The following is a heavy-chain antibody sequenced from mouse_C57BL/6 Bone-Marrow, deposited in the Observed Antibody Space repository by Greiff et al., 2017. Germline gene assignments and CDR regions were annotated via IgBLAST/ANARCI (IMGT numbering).Heavy chain of an antibody. CDR3: AREDITTVVADYYAMDY. D-gene: IGHD1-1*01. V-gene: IGHV1-50*01. Sequence: QVQLKQPGAELVKPGASVKLSCKASGYTFTSYWMQWVKQRPGQGLEWIGEIDPSDSYTNYNQKFKGKATLTVDTSSSTAYMQRSSLTSEDSAVYYCAREDITTVVADYYAMDYWGQGTSVTVSS. CDR1: GYTFTSYW. CDR2: IDPSDSYT. J-gene: IGHJ4*01.